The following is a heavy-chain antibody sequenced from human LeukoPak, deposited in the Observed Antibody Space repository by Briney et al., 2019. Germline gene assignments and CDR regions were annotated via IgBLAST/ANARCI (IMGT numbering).Heavy chain of an antibody. J-gene: IGHJ4*02. V-gene: IGHV1-18*01. D-gene: IGHD1-1*01. Sequence: GASVKVSCKASGYTFTSYGISWVRQAPGQGLEWMGWISAYNGNTNYAQKFQGRVTITADESTSTAYMELSSLRSEDTAVYYCARGDWNDETPLDYWGQGTLVTVSS. CDR3: ARGDWNDETPLDY. CDR1: GYTFTSYG. CDR2: ISAYNGNT.